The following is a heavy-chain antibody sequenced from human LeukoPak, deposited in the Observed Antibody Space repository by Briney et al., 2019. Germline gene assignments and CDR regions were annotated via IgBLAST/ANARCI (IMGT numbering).Heavy chain of an antibody. CDR2: INYTGST. Sequence: SETLSLTCAVYGGSFSGFYWSWIRHVPGKGLEWIGEINYTGSTSYNPSLKSRVTISVDTSQNQFFLLLTSVTAADTAVYYCARVAGYLPTRWFDPWGQGTHVTVPS. CDR3: ARVAGYLPTRWFDP. V-gene: IGHV4-34*01. CDR1: GGSFSGFY. D-gene: IGHD6-25*01. J-gene: IGHJ5*02.